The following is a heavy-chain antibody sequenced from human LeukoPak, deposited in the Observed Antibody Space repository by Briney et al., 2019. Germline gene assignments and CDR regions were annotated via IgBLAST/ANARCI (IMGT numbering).Heavy chain of an antibody. CDR1: GGSISSGDYS. CDR2: IYYSGST. V-gene: IGHV4-30-4*01. D-gene: IGHD5-12*01. Sequence: PSQTLSLTCTVSGGSISSGDYSWSWIRQPPGKGLEWIGYIYYSGSTYYNPSLKSRVTISVDTSKNQFSLKLSSVTAADTAVYYCARTLPVGYSGYVGAIDYWGQGTLVTVSS. CDR3: ARTLPVGYSGYVGAIDY. J-gene: IGHJ4*02.